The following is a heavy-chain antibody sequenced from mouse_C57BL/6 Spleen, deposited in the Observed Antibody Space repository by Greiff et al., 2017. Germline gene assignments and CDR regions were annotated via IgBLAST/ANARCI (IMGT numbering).Heavy chain of an antibody. V-gene: IGHV1-80*01. CDR2: IYPGDGDT. J-gene: IGHJ2*01. CDR1: GYAFSSYW. D-gene: IGHD2-4*01. Sequence: VQLQQSGAELVKPGASVKISCKASGYAFSSYWMNWVKQRPGKGLEWIGQIYPGDGDTNYNGKFKGKATLTADKSSSTAYMQLSSLTSEDSAVYFCARRGDDYHFDYWGQGTTLTVSS. CDR3: ARRGDDYHFDY.